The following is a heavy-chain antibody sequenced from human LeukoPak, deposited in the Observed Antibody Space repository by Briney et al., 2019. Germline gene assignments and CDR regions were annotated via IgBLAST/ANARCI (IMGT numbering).Heavy chain of an antibody. J-gene: IGHJ4*02. D-gene: IGHD3-10*01. CDR1: GYTFTNYG. CDR2: ISTYNGDT. Sequence: ASVKVSCKTSGYTFTNYGLNWVRQAPGQGLEWMGWISTYNGDTNYAQKLQGRVTMTTDTSMSTAYMELRSLRSDDTAVYYCARDYYGSEIHFDYWGQGTLVTVSS. CDR3: ARDYYGSEIHFDY. V-gene: IGHV1-18*01.